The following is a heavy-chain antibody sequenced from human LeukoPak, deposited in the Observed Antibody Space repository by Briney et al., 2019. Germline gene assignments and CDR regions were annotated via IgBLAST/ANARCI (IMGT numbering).Heavy chain of an antibody. V-gene: IGHV3-48*01. D-gene: IGHD3-10*01. J-gene: IGHJ4*02. CDR3: ARYGSGSSFDY. CDR2: ISSSSSTI. Sequence: GGSLRLSCAASGFTFSSHSMTWVRQAPGKGLEWVSYISSSSSTIYYADSVKGRFTISRDNAKNSLYLQMNSLRAEDTAVYYCARYGSGSSFDYWGQGTLVTVSS. CDR1: GFTFSSHS.